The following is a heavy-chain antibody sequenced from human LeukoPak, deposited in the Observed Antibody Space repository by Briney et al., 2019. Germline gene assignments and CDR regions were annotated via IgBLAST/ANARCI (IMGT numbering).Heavy chain of an antibody. CDR2: TRNKANSYTT. D-gene: IGHD1-26*01. CDR1: GFTFSDHY. V-gene: IGHV3-72*01. CDR3: ARAVGATYYFDY. J-gene: IGHJ4*02. Sequence: GGSLRLSCAASGFTFSDHYMDWVRQAPGKGLEWVGRTRNKANSYTTEYAASVKGRFTISRHDSKNSLYLQMNSLKTEDTAVYYCARAVGATYYFDYWGQGTLVTVSS.